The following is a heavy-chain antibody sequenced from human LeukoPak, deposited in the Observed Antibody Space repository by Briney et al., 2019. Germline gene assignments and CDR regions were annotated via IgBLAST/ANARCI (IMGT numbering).Heavy chain of an antibody. V-gene: IGHV1-46*01. Sequence: ASVKVSCKASGYTFTSYYMHWVRQAPGQGLEWMGIINPSGGSTSYAQKFQGRVTMTRDTSTSTVYMELSSLRSEDTAVYYCARDPAIAVAGSPNWFDPWGQGTLVTVSS. CDR3: ARDPAIAVAGSPNWFDP. D-gene: IGHD6-19*01. CDR2: INPSGGST. CDR1: GYTFTSYY. J-gene: IGHJ5*02.